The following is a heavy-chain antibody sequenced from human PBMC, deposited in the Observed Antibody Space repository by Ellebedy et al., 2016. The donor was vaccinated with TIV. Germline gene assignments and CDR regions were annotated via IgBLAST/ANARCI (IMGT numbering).Heavy chain of an antibody. Sequence: SETLSLXXAVYGGSFSGYYWSWIRQPPGKGLEWIGYIYYSGSTNYNPSLKSRVTISVDTSKNQFSLKLSSVTAADTAVYYCARVVVVAATIGWYFDLWGRGTLVTVSS. D-gene: IGHD2-15*01. V-gene: IGHV4-59*01. CDR3: ARVVVVAATIGWYFDL. CDR1: GGSFSGYY. J-gene: IGHJ2*01. CDR2: IYYSGST.